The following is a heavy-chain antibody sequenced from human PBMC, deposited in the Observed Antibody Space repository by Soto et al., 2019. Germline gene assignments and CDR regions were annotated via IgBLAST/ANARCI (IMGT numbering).Heavy chain of an antibody. CDR2: IYSGGST. CDR1: GFSVSSNY. Sequence: PGGSLRLSCAASGFSVSSNYMSWVRQAPGKGLEWVSVIYSGGSTYYADSVRGRFTISRDISKSTVYLQMNSLRAEDTAVYCCVRALHTPAVFDYWGHGTLVTVS. J-gene: IGHJ4*01. D-gene: IGHD2-2*02. CDR3: VRALHTPAVFDY. V-gene: IGHV3-66*01.